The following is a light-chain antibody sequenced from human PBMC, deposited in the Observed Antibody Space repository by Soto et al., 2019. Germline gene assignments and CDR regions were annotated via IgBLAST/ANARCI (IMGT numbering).Light chain of an antibody. J-gene: IGLJ1*01. CDR1: SSDVGGSNS. CDR2: DVS. Sequence: QSVLTQPASVSGSPGQSIAISCTGTSSDVGGSNSVSWYQQHPGKAPKLLIYDVSNRPSGVSNRFSGSKSDNTASLTISGLQAEDEADYYCSSYATGVSYVFGTGTKLTVL. V-gene: IGLV2-14*01. CDR3: SSYATGVSYV.